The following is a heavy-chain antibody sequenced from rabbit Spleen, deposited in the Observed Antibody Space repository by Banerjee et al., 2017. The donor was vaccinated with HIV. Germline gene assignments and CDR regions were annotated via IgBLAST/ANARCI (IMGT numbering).Heavy chain of an antibody. CDR1: GFDLNNYNY. CDR2: IYAGSSATT. D-gene: IGHD6-1*01. Sequence: QSLEESGGGLVKPEGSLTLTCKTSGFDLNNYNYICWVRQAPGKGLEGFACIYAGSSATTYYAGWANGRFTVSKASSTTVTLQMTSLTAADTATYFCARGYTYSYVRVAYTTDYFNLWGQGTLVTVS. V-gene: IGHV1S40*01. J-gene: IGHJ4*01. CDR3: ARGYTYSYVRVAYTTDYFNL.